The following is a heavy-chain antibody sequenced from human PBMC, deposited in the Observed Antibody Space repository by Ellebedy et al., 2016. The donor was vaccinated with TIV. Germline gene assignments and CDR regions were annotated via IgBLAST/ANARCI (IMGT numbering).Heavy chain of an antibody. D-gene: IGHD3-22*01. CDR1: GDSISSSTYY. Sequence: SETLSLXCPVSGDSISSSTYYWGWIRQPPGKGLEWIGSIYYTGSTYYNPSLKNRVTISVDTSKNQFSLKLNSMTAADAAVYYCARDLRPGLGDSQTRGAFDIWGQGTMVTVSS. V-gene: IGHV4-39*07. CDR2: IYYTGST. J-gene: IGHJ3*02. CDR3: ARDLRPGLGDSQTRGAFDI.